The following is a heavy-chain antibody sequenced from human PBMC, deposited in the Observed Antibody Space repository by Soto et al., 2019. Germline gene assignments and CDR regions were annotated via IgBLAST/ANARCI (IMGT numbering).Heavy chain of an antibody. J-gene: IGHJ4*02. D-gene: IGHD3-9*01. CDR2: ISGSGGST. V-gene: IGHV3-23*01. CDR3: AKDALYYDILTGPPFISFDY. Sequence: PGGSLRLSCAASGFTFSRYAMSWVRQAPGKGLEWVSAISGSGGSTYYADSVKGRFTISRDNSKNTLYLQMNSLRAEDTAVYYCAKDALYYDILTGPPFISFDYWGQGTLVTVSS. CDR1: GFTFSRYA.